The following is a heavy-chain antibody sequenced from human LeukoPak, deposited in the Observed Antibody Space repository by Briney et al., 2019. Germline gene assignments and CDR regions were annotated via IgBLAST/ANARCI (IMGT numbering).Heavy chain of an antibody. CDR2: IYYSGST. CDR3: ARYRDIAVAGTQDPGYYFDY. Sequence: PSETLSLTCTVSGGSISSSSYYWGWIRQPPGKGLEWIGSIYYSGSTYYNPSLKSRVTISVDTSKNQFSLKLSSVTAADTAVYYCARYRDIAVAGTQDPGYYFDYWGQGTLVTVSS. V-gene: IGHV4-39*07. J-gene: IGHJ4*02. D-gene: IGHD6-19*01. CDR1: GGSISSSSYY.